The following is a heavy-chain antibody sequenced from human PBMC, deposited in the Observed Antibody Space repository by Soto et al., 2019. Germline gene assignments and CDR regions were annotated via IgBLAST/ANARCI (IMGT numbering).Heavy chain of an antibody. J-gene: IGHJ3*02. V-gene: IGHV1-69*13. Sequence: SVKVSCKASGGTFSSYAISWVRQAPGQGLEWMGGIIPIFGTANYAQKFQGRVTITADESTSTAYMELRSLRSEDTAVYYCANDCSSTSCYIGGAFDIWGQGTLVTVSS. CDR3: ANDCSSTSCYIGGAFDI. CDR1: GGTFSSYA. CDR2: IIPIFGTA. D-gene: IGHD2-2*02.